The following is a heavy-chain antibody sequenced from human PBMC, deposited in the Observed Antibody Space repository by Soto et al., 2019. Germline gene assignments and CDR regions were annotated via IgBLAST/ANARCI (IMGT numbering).Heavy chain of an antibody. D-gene: IGHD3-10*01. J-gene: IGHJ6*02. CDR1: GGSVSSGSYY. CDR2: IYYSGST. V-gene: IGHV4-61*01. Sequence: SETLSLTCTVSGGSVSSGSYYWSWIRQPPGKGLEWIGYIYYSGSTNYNPSLKSRVTISVDTSKNQFSLKLSSVTAADTAVYYCARAQRESLWFGELLDSGGPYGMDVWGQGTTVTVSS. CDR3: ARAQRESLWFGELLDSGGPYGMDV.